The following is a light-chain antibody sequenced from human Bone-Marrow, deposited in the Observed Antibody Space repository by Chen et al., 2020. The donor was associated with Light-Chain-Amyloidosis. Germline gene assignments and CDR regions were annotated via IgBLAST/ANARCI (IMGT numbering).Light chain of an antibody. J-gene: IGLJ3*02. V-gene: IGLV3-21*02. CDR2: DDS. CDR3: QVWDRSSDRPV. CDR1: HIGATS. Sequence: SYVLTQPSSVSVAPGQTATIACGGHHIGATSVHWYQQTPGQAPLLFVYDDSDRPSGIPERLSGSNSGNTATLTISRVEAGDEADYYCQVWDRSSDRPVFGGGTKLTVL.